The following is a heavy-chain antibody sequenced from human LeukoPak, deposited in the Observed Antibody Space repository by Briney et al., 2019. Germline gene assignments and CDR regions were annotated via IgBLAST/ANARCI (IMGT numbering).Heavy chain of an antibody. CDR3: ARDKHDSSGYYTPTFFDH. V-gene: IGHV3-66*01. Sequence: GGSLRLSCAASGFTVSSNYMSWVRQAPGKGLEWVSVIYSGGSTYYADSVKGRFTISRDNAKNSLYLQMNSLRDEDTAVYYCARDKHDSSGYYTPTFFDHWSQGTLVTVSS. CDR1: GFTVSSNY. CDR2: IYSGGST. D-gene: IGHD3-22*01. J-gene: IGHJ4*02.